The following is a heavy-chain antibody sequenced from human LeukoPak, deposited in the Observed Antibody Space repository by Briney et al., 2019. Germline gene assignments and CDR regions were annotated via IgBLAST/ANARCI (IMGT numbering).Heavy chain of an antibody. CDR1: GGSISSYY. V-gene: IGHV4-4*07. Sequence: SETLSLTCTVSGGSISSYYWSWIRQPAGKGLEWIGRIYTSGSTNYNPSLKSRVTMSVDTSKNQFSLGLNSVTAADTAIYYCARLRNGVIVLKPSVIVDFWGQGALVTVSS. CDR2: IYTSGST. D-gene: IGHD2-8*01. J-gene: IGHJ4*02. CDR3: ARLRNGVIVLKPSVIVDF.